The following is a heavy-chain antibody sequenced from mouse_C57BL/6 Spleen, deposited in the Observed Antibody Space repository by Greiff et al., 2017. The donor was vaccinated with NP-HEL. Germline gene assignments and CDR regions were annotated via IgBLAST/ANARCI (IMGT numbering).Heavy chain of an antibody. D-gene: IGHD1-1*02. CDR2: IYPGDGAT. V-gene: IGHV1-82*01. CDR3: ARGGVAYYAMDY. Sequence: QVQLQQSGPELVKPGASVKISCKASGYAFSSSWLNWVKQRPGKGLEWIGRIYPGDGATNYNGKFKGKATLTADKSSSTAYMQLSSLTSEDSAVYFCARGGVAYYAMDYWGQGTSVTVSS. J-gene: IGHJ4*01. CDR1: GYAFSSSW.